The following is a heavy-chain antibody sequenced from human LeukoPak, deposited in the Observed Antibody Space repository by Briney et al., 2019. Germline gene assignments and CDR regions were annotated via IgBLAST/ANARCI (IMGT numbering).Heavy chain of an antibody. CDR1: GFTFSTYW. J-gene: IGHJ4*02. CDR3: ARGVDIVATIWDY. V-gene: IGHV3-7*03. CDR2: IKIDGSEK. Sequence: GGSLRLSCAASGFTFSTYWMSWVRQAPGKGLEWVANIKIDGSEKYYVDSVKGRFTISKDNAKNSLYLQMNSLRVEDTAVYYCARGVDIVATIWDYWGQGTLVTVSS. D-gene: IGHD5-12*01.